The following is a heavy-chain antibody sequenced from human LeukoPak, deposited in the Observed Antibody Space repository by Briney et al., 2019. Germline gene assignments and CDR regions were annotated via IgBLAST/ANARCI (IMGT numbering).Heavy chain of an antibody. V-gene: IGHV3-64*01. CDR1: GFTFSSHA. CDR3: GREGLVHAERGAFYI. Sequence: PGGSLRLSCAASGFTFSSHAMHWVRQAPGKGLEYVSAISSNGDSTYYANPVKGRFTSSRDNSKNTLYLQMCNLRADDMAVYCWGREGLVHAERGAFYIWGQGTMVTVSS. CDR2: ISSNGDST. D-gene: IGHD3-10*01. J-gene: IGHJ3*02.